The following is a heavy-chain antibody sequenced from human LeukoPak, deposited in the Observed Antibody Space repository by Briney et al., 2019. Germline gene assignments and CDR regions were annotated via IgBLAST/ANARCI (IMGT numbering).Heavy chain of an antibody. V-gene: IGHV2-70*13. J-gene: IGHJ4*02. CDR3: ARTGPVPALYYFDY. CDR1: GCSLSTRGVC. D-gene: IGHD6-6*01. Sequence: SGPARVKTTQTLTLTCTFSGCSLSTRGVCVSWIRQPPGKALEWLALIDWDDEKFYRTSLKTRLTISKDTSKNQVVLTVTNMDPVDTATYYCARTGPVPALYYFDYWGQGTLVTVSS. CDR2: IDWDDEK.